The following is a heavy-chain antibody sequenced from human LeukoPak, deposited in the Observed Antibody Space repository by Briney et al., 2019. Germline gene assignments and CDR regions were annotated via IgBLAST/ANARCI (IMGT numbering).Heavy chain of an antibody. D-gene: IGHD6-6*01. CDR2: INPSGGST. V-gene: IGHV1-46*01. CDR3: ARVTYSSSSMSLDGFDI. J-gene: IGHJ3*02. CDR1: GYTFTSYY. Sequence: ASVKVSCKASGYTFTSYYMHWVRQAPGQGLEWMGIINPSGGSTSYAQKFQGRVTMTRDTSTSTVYMELSSLRSEDTAVYYCARVTYSSSSMSLDGFDIWGQGTMVTVSS.